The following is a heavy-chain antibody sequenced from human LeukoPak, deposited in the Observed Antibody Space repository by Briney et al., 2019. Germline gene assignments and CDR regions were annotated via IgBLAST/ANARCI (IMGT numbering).Heavy chain of an antibody. CDR3: ARDSPSGCSGGSCYTPAAFQH. D-gene: IGHD2-15*01. V-gene: IGHV3-21*01. CDR2: TSSSSSYI. CDR1: GFTFSSYS. Sequence: PGGSLRLSCAASGFTFSSYSMNLVRQAPGKGLEWVSSTSSSSSYIHYADSVKGRFTISRDNAKNSLYLQMNSLRAEDTAVYYCARDSPSGCSGGSCYTPAAFQHWGQGTLVTVSS. J-gene: IGHJ1*01.